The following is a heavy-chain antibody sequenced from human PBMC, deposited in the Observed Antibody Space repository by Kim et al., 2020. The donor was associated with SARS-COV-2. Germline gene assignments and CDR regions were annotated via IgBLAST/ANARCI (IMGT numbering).Heavy chain of an antibody. CDR1: GYTFTSYA. CDR2: INAGNGNT. J-gene: IGHJ5*02. D-gene: IGHD3-10*01. Sequence: ASVKVSCKASGYTFTSYAMHWVRQAPGQRLEWMGWINAGNGNTKYSQKFQGRVTITRDTSASTAYMELSSLRSEDTAVYYCANGLLWFGELYWFDPWGQGTLVTVSS. V-gene: IGHV1-3*01. CDR3: ANGLLWFGELYWFDP.